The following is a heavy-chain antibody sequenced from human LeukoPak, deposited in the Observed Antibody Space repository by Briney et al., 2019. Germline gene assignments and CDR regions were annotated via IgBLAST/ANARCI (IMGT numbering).Heavy chain of an antibody. Sequence: ASVKVSCKASGYTFTGYYMQGVRQAPGQGLEWMGWINPNSGGTKYAQKFQGRVTMTRDTSISTAYMVVSRLISDDTVVYYCARGTLTGSTWVFDYWGQGTLVTVSS. CDR2: INPNSGGT. D-gene: IGHD6-13*01. V-gene: IGHV1-2*02. CDR1: GYTFTGYY. J-gene: IGHJ4*02. CDR3: ARGTLTGSTWVFDY.